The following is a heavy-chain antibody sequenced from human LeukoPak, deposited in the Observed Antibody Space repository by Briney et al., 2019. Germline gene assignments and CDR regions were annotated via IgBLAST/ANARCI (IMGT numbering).Heavy chain of an antibody. V-gene: IGHV3-30*03. D-gene: IGHD3-22*01. CDR3: ARVHYDSSGYYTNYYSYMDV. J-gene: IGHJ6*03. CDR2: IPYDAKNE. Sequence: PGGSLRLSCEASGFPFSSYGMHWVRQAPGKGLEWAAVIPYDAKNEDYADSVKGRFTISRDNAKNTLFLQMSSLRAEDTAVYYCARVHYDSSGYYTNYYSYMDVWGKGTTVAVSS. CDR1: GFPFSSYG.